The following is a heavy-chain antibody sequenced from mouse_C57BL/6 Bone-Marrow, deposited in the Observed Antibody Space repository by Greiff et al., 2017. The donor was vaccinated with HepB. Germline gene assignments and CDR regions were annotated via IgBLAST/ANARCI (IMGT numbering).Heavy chain of an antibody. CDR3: AMRRYYGSTPYYYAMDY. D-gene: IGHD1-1*01. J-gene: IGHJ4*01. Sequence: QVQLQQPGAELVKPGASVKLSCKASGYTFTSYWMHWVKQRPGRGLEVIGRIDPNSGGTKYNEKFKSKATLTVDKPSSTAYMQLSSLTSEDSAVYYCAMRRYYGSTPYYYAMDYWGQGTSVTVSS. CDR2: IDPNSGGT. V-gene: IGHV1-72*01. CDR1: GYTFTSYW.